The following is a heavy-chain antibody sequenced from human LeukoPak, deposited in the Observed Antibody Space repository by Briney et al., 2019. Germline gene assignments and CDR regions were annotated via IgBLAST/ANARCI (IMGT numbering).Heavy chain of an antibody. CDR2: ISSGSSTI. V-gene: IGHV3-48*04. CDR3: ARRGYYFDY. Sequence: GGSLRLSCAASGFTFSSYSMNWVRQAPGKGLEWVSYISSGSSTIYYADSMKGRFTISRDNAKNSLYLQMNSLRAEDTAVYYCARRGYYFDYWGQGTLVTVSS. CDR1: GFTFSSYS. D-gene: IGHD5-12*01. J-gene: IGHJ4*02.